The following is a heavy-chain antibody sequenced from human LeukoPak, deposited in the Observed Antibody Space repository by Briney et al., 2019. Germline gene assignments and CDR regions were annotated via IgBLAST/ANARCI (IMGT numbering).Heavy chain of an antibody. V-gene: IGHV4-34*01. Sequence: SETLSLTCAVYGGSFSGYYWSWIRQPPGKGLEWIGEINHSGSTNYNPSLKSRVTISVDTSKNQFSLKLSSVTAADTAVYYCARGRRALGYCSGGSCSTVRIGYYYYMDVWGKGTTVTVSS. J-gene: IGHJ6*03. CDR1: GGSFSGYY. D-gene: IGHD2-15*01. CDR3: ARGRRALGYCSGGSCSTVRIGYYYYMDV. CDR2: INHSGST.